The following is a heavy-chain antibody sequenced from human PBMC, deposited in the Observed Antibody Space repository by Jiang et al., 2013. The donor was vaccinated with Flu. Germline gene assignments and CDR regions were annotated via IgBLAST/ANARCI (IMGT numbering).Heavy chain of an antibody. V-gene: IGHV3-33*01. J-gene: IGHJ4*02. D-gene: IGHD1-26*01. CDR1: GFTFSGYG. CDR3: ARVGGGSYYGAVGDY. Sequence: VQLLESGGGVVQPGRSLRLSCTASGFTFSGYGMHWVRQAPGKGLEWVAVIWYDGSNKYYADSVKGRFTISRENSKNTLYLQMNSLRAEDTAVYYCARVGGGSYYGAVGDYWGQGTLVTVSS. CDR2: IWYDGSNK.